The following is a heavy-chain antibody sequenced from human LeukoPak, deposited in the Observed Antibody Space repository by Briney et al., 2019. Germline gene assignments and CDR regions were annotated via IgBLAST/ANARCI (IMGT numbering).Heavy chain of an antibody. V-gene: IGHV4-61*02. D-gene: IGHD3-3*01. CDR1: GGSISSGSYY. CDR2: IYTSGST. CDR3: ARDIAGGSITIFGVVLSNWFDP. J-gene: IGHJ5*02. Sequence: SETLSPTCTVSGGSISSGSYYWSWIRQPAGKGLEWIGRIYTSGSTNYNPSLKSRVTISVDTSKNQFSLKLSSVTAADTAVYYCARDIAGGSITIFGVVLSNWFDPWGQGTLVTVSS.